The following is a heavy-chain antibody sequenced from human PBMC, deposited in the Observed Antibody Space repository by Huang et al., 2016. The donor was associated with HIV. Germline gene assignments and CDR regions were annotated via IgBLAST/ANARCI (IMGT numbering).Heavy chain of an antibody. Sequence: EVQLLESGGGLVQPGGSLRLSCAASGFTFSSYAMSWVRQAPGKGLEWVSVMRCGGGSTYYADSVKGRFTISRDNSKNTLYLQMNSLRAEDAAVYYCAKDPYSSSWFDHFDYWGQGTLVTVSS. CDR1: GFTFSSYA. J-gene: IGHJ4*02. CDR3: AKDPYSSSWFDHFDY. V-gene: IGHV3-23*01. CDR2: MRCGGGST. D-gene: IGHD6-13*01.